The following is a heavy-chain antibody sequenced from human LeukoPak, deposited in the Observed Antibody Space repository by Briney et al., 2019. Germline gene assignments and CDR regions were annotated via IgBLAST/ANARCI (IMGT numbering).Heavy chain of an antibody. Sequence: SETLSLTCTVSGGSVSSGSYYWSWIRQPPGKGLEWIGYIYNSGSSGSTNYNPSLKSRVTISIDTSKNQFSLWLSSVTAADTAVYYCARSPRFGSGSYSIDYWGQGSLVTVSS. J-gene: IGHJ4*02. V-gene: IGHV4-61*01. CDR2: IYNSGSSGST. CDR3: ARSPRFGSGSYSIDY. CDR1: GGSVSSGSYY. D-gene: IGHD3-10*01.